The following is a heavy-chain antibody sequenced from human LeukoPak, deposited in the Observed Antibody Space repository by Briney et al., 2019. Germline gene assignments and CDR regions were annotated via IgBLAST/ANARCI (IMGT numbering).Heavy chain of an antibody. V-gene: IGHV3-23*01. J-gene: IGHJ4*02. Sequence: GGSLRLSCAASGFTFSSYAMGWVRQAPGKGLEWVSAISGSGGSTYYADSVKGRFTISRDNSKNTLYLQMNSLRAEDTAVYYCAKAKPWIQLEWYFDYWGQGTLVTVSS. D-gene: IGHD5-18*01. CDR1: GFTFSSYA. CDR2: ISGSGGST. CDR3: AKAKPWIQLEWYFDY.